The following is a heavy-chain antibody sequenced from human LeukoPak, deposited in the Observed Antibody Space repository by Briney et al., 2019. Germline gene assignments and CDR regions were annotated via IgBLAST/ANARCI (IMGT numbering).Heavy chain of an antibody. CDR3: ARLPTGYPNWFDT. Sequence: TLSLTCAVSGGSISSISSNSWAWIRQPPGKGLELIAAIHYSGSTYYNPSFMSRVTISVDTSKNQFSLKLRSLTATDTAVYYCARLPTGYPNWFDTWGQGILVTVSS. V-gene: IGHV4-39*01. D-gene: IGHD5-18*01. J-gene: IGHJ5*02. CDR1: GGSISSISSN. CDR2: IHYSGST.